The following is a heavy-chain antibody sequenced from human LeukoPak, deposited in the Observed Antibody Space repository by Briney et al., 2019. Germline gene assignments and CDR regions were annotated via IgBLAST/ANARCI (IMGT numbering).Heavy chain of an antibody. D-gene: IGHD3-10*01. V-gene: IGHV1-69*04. CDR2: IIPILGMA. Sequence: SVKVSCKASGGTFSSYTISWVRQAPGQGLEWMGRIIPILGMANYAQKFQGRVTITADKSTSTAYMELSSLRSEDTAVYYCAREFEVGYYGSGSYRYGMDVWGQGTTVTVSS. CDR3: AREFEVGYYGSGSYRYGMDV. J-gene: IGHJ6*02. CDR1: GGTFSSYT.